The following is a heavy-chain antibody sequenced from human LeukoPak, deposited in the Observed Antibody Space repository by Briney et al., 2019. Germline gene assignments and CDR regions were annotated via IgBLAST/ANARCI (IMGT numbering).Heavy chain of an antibody. J-gene: IGHJ4*02. Sequence: SETLSLTCTVSGYSISSGYYWGWIRQPPGKGLERIGSIYHSGSTYYNPSLKSRVTISVDTSKNQFSLKLSSVTAADTAVYYCARGPPLRGDFDYWGQGTLVTVSS. V-gene: IGHV4-38-2*02. CDR1: GYSISSGYY. CDR2: IYHSGST. CDR3: ARGPPLRGDFDY.